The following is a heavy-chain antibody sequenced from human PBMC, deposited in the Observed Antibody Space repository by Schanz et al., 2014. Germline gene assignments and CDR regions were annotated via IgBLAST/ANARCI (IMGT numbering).Heavy chain of an antibody. CDR2: ISNDGSIK. CDR3: ASPAGYSDYGTYFDV. V-gene: IGHV3-30-3*01. CDR1: GFTFSSYA. D-gene: IGHD5-12*01. Sequence: QVQLLQFGGGVVQPGRSLRLSCAASGFTFSSYAMHWVRQAPGKGLEWVALISNDGSIKYYADSVEGRFTISRDNSRNTVYLQMNSLRTEDTAVYYCASPAGYSDYGTYFDVWGQGTLVTVSS. J-gene: IGHJ4*02.